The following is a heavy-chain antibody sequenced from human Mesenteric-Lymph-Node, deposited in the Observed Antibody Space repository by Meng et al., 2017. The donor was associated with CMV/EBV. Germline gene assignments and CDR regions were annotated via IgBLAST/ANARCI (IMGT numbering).Heavy chain of an antibody. Sequence: ETLSLTCAASGFTFSSYWMSWVRQAPGKGLEWVANIKQDGSENFYLDSVKGRFTISRDNAKNSLYLQMTSLRAEDTAVYYCATNLYSASSGDYWGQGTLVTVSS. J-gene: IGHJ4*02. V-gene: IGHV3-7*01. CDR1: GFTFSSYW. D-gene: IGHD6-6*01. CDR2: IKQDGSEN. CDR3: ATNLYSASSGDY.